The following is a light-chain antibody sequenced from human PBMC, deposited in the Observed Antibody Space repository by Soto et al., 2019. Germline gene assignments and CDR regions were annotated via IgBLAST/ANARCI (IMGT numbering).Light chain of an antibody. J-gene: IGLJ1*01. CDR1: SSDVGGYNY. CDR3: SSYTSSSTLDV. Sequence: QSALTQPASVSGSPGQSITISCTGTSSDVGGYNYVSWYQQHPGKAPKFMIYDVSNRPSGVSNRFSGSKSGNTASLTISGLQAEAEADYYCSSYTSSSTLDVFGTGTMLTVL. CDR2: DVS. V-gene: IGLV2-14*01.